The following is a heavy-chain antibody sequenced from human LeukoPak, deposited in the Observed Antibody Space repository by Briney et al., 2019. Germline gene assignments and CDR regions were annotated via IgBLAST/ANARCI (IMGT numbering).Heavy chain of an antibody. CDR2: INSDGSST. V-gene: IGHV3-74*01. D-gene: IGHD6-6*01. Sequence: GGSLRLSCAASGFTFSNYWMNWFRQAPGKGLVWVSHINSDGSSTTYADSVKGRFTISRDNAKNTLYLQMNSLRAEDTAVYYCVRDRSGGSSVYWGQGTLVTVSS. J-gene: IGHJ4*02. CDR3: VRDRSGGSSVY. CDR1: GFTFSNYW.